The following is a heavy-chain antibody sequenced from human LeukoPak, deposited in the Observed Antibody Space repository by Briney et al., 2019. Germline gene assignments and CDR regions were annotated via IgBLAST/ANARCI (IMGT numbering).Heavy chain of an antibody. Sequence: GRSLRLSCAASGFTFSSYGMHWGRQAPGKGLEWVAVIWYDGSNKYYADSVKGRFTISRDNSKNTLYLQMNGLRAEDTAVYYCARDGEIFGVAYGMDVWGQGTTVTVSS. D-gene: IGHD3-3*01. CDR2: IWYDGSNK. CDR1: GFTFSSYG. J-gene: IGHJ6*02. CDR3: ARDGEIFGVAYGMDV. V-gene: IGHV3-33*01.